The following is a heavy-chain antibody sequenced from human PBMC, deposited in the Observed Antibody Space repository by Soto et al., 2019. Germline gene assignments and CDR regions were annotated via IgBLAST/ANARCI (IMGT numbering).Heavy chain of an antibody. D-gene: IGHD4-4*01. CDR2: IIPIFGTA. CDR3: ARDRATVTETGFDP. CDR1: GGTFSSYA. J-gene: IGHJ5*02. Sequence: ASVKVSFKASGGTFSSYAISWLRQAPGQGLEWMGGIIPIFGTANYAQKFQGRVTITADESTSTAYMELSSLRSEDTAVYYCARDRATVTETGFDPWGQGTLVTVSS. V-gene: IGHV1-69*13.